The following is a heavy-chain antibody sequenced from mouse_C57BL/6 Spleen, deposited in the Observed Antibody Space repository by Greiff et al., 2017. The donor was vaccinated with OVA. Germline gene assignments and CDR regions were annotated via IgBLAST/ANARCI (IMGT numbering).Heavy chain of an antibody. CDR1: GFTFSSYG. Sequence: EVQLVESGGDLVKPGGSLKLSCAASGFTFSSYGMSWVRQTPDQRLEWVANISSGGSYTYYPDRVKGRFPISRDNAKNTLYLQMSSLKSEDTAMYYCARHVEGNYAMDYWGQGTSVTVSS. CDR2: ISSGGSYT. CDR3: ARHVEGNYAMDY. J-gene: IGHJ4*01. V-gene: IGHV5-6*01.